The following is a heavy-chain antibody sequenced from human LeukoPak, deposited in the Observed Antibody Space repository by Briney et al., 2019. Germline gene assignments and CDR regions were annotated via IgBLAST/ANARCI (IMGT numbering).Heavy chain of an antibody. V-gene: IGHV4-34*01. Sequence: SEALSLTCAVYGGSFSGYYWSWIRQPPGKGLEWIGEINHSGSTNYNPSLKSRVTISVDTSKNQFSLKLSSVTAADTAVYYCARDWDTAMVRYDYWGQGTLVTVSS. D-gene: IGHD5-18*01. CDR1: GGSFSGYY. J-gene: IGHJ4*02. CDR3: ARDWDTAMVRYDY. CDR2: INHSGST.